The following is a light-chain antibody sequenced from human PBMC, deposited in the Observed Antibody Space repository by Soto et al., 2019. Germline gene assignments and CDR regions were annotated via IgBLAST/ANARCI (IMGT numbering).Light chain of an antibody. CDR3: CSYGDTNTVYV. CDR2: DVS. CDR1: SSDVGGYNY. Sequence: QSALTQPRSVSGSPGQSVTISCTGTSSDVGGYNYVSWYQQHPGKAPKLMIYDVSKRPSGVPDRFSGSKSGNTASLTISGLQAEDEADYYCCSYGDTNTVYVFGTGTKLTVL. V-gene: IGLV2-11*01. J-gene: IGLJ1*01.